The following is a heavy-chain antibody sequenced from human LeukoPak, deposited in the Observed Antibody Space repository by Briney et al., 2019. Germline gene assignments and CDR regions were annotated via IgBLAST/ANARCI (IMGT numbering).Heavy chain of an antibody. CDR2: IYYSEST. CDR1: GDSISSYY. CDR3: ARSQSSPTYGAYLDY. Sequence: NSSETLSLTCTVSGDSISSYYWSWIRQPPGKGLEWIGYIYYSESTNYNPSLKSRVTISVDTSKNQFSLKLSSVTAADTAVYYCARSQSSPTYGAYLDYWGQGTLVTVSS. J-gene: IGHJ4*02. D-gene: IGHD4-17*01. V-gene: IGHV4-59*01.